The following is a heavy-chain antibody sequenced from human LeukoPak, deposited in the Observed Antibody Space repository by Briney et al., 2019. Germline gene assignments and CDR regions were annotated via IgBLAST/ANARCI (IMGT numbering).Heavy chain of an antibody. CDR3: TRVPRTAVAI. J-gene: IGHJ3*02. CDR1: RYNFITYD. V-gene: IGHV1-8*01. D-gene: IGHD6-19*01. Sequence: GASVKVSCKASRYNFITYDINWVRQATGQGLEWLGYTNPNSGETVYAQKFQGRVTLTTDTSISTAFMELSSLTSEDTGIYYCTRVPRTAVAIWGQGTMVTVSS. CDR2: TNPNSGET.